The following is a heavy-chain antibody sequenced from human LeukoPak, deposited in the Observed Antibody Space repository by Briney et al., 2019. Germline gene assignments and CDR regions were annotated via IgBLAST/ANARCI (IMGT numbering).Heavy chain of an antibody. Sequence: SETLSLTCAVYGGSFSGYYWSWIRQPPGKGLEWIGEINHSGSTNYNPSLKSRVTISVDTSKNQFSLKLSSVTAADTAVYYCAIPHRNREDYYFDYWGQGTLVTVSS. CDR1: GGSFSGYY. J-gene: IGHJ4*02. CDR2: INHSGST. V-gene: IGHV4-34*01. CDR3: AIPHRNREDYYFDY. D-gene: IGHD1-14*01.